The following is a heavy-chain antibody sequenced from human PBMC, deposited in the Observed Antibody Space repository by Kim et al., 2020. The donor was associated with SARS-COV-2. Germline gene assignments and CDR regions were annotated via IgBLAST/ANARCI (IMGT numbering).Heavy chain of an antibody. V-gene: IGHV1-2*02. CDR3: ARDLGGFGSSGYFCH. Sequence: ASVKVSCKASGYTFSDYSIHWVRQAPGQGLEWMGWINPNTGGAKYAQKFQGGVTITRDTSISTAYMELTNLKFDDTAVYYCARDLGGFGSSGYFCHWGQRXLVXXSS. D-gene: IGHD3-22*01. CDR2: INPNTGGA. CDR1: GYTFSDYS. J-gene: IGHJ4*01.